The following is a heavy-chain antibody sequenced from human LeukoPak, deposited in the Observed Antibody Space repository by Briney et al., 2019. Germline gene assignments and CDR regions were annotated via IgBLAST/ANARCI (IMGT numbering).Heavy chain of an antibody. D-gene: IGHD5-12*01. V-gene: IGHV3-23*02. CDR2: MTGGVSTV. CDR3: AKDRPKRGYSGYDPGDY. Sequence: GGSLRLSCAASGFTFSSYTMNWVRQVPGKGLEWVSAMTGGVSTVLYRDSVKGRFTISRDNSKNTMYLQMNSLRAEDTAVYYCAKDRPKRGYSGYDPGDYWGQGTLVTVSS. CDR1: GFTFSSYT. J-gene: IGHJ4*02.